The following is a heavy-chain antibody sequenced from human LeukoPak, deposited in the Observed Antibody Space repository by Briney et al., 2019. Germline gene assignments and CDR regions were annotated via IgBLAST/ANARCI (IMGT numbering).Heavy chain of an antibody. CDR3: AKDPTAGWGYGGNRHYFDY. CDR1: GFTFSSYG. Sequence: GRSLRLSCAASGFTFSSYGMHWVRHAPGKGLEWVAVISYDGSNKYYADSVKGRFTISRDNSKNTLYLQMNSLRAEDTAVYYCAKDPTAGWGYGGNRHYFDYWGQGTLVTVSS. CDR2: ISYDGSNK. J-gene: IGHJ4*02. V-gene: IGHV3-30*18. D-gene: IGHD4-23*01.